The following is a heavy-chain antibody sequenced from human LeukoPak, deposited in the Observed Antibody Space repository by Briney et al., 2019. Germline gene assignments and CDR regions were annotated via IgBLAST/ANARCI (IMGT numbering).Heavy chain of an antibody. V-gene: IGHV3-30*18. Sequence: GGSLRLSCAASGFTFSSYGMHWVRQAPGKGLEWVAVMSYEGTNRYYADSVKGQFTISRDNSKNTLYLLMNSLRVEDTAVYYCAKDVERLDYFDYWGQGTLVTVSS. CDR1: GFTFSSYG. D-gene: IGHD3-9*01. CDR2: MSYEGTNR. CDR3: AKDVERLDYFDY. J-gene: IGHJ4*02.